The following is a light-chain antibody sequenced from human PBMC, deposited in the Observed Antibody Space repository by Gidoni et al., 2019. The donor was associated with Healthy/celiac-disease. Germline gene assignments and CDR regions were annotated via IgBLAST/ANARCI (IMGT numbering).Light chain of an antibody. V-gene: IGKV3-11*01. CDR3: QQRSNWPKRT. J-gene: IGKJ1*01. CDR2: DAP. CDR1: QSVSSY. Sequence: IVLTQSPATLSLSPGERATLACRASQSVSSYLAWYQQKPGQAPRLLIYDAPNRATGIPARFSGSGSGTDFTLTSNSLEPEDFAVYYCQQRSNWPKRTFXHXTKVEIK.